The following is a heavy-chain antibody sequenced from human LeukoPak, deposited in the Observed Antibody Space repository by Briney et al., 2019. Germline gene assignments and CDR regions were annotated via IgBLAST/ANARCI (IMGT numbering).Heavy chain of an antibody. CDR2: ISGSGGST. CDR1: GFTFSSYA. D-gene: IGHD3-16*02. CDR3: ARDDYVWGSYRYMDFDY. Sequence: GGSLRLSCAASGFTFSSYAMSWVRQAPGKGLEWVSAISGSGGSTYYADSVKGRFTISRDNSKNTLYLQMNSLRVEDTAVYYCARDDYVWGSYRYMDFDYWGQGTLVTVPS. V-gene: IGHV3-23*01. J-gene: IGHJ4*02.